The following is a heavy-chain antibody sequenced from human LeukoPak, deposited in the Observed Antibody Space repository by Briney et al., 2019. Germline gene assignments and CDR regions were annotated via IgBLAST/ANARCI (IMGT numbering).Heavy chain of an antibody. D-gene: IGHD1-26*01. Sequence: PGGSLRLSCAASGFTVSSNYMSWVRQAPGKGLEWVSYISSSSSTIYYADSVKGRFTISRDNAKNSLYLQMNSLRAEDTAVYYCARVGNSGSYLGQGTLVTVSS. V-gene: IGHV3-48*01. CDR1: GFTVSSNY. CDR2: ISSSSSTI. J-gene: IGHJ4*02. CDR3: ARVGNSGSY.